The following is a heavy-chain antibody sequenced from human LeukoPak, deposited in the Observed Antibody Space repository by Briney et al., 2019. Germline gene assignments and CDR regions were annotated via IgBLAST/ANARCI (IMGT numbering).Heavy chain of an antibody. CDR1: GGSISSYY. D-gene: IGHD2-21*02. CDR3: ARDRRISYCGGDCYSVAFDI. J-gene: IGHJ3*02. Sequence: SETLSLTCTVSGGSISSYYWSWIRQPPGKGLEWIGYIYYSGSTNYNPSLKSRVTISVDTSKNQFSLELSSVTAADTAVYYCARDRRISYCGGDCYSVAFDIWGQGTMVTVSS. V-gene: IGHV4-59*01. CDR2: IYYSGST.